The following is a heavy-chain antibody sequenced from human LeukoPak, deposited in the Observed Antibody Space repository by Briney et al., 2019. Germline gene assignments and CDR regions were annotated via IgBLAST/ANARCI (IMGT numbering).Heavy chain of an antibody. D-gene: IGHD6-13*01. CDR2: ISSSGSHI. J-gene: IGHJ4*02. CDR1: GDSFTRHT. V-gene: IGHV3-48*01. Sequence: GGSLRLSRTGSGDSFTRHTLNWVRPAPGKGLEWISYISSSGSHIYYADSVNGRFSISRDNARISLYLKINSLRAEDTAVYYCAREYDSRARFDYWGQGTLATVSS. CDR3: AREYDSRARFDY.